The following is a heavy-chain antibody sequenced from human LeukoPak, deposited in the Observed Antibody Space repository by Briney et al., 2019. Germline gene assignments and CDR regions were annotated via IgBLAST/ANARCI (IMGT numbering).Heavy chain of an antibody. D-gene: IGHD2-15*01. CDR2: INNSGST. CDR3: ARLGYCSGGSCYSEWYYYYYMDV. Sequence: SETLSLTCAVYGGSFSGYYWNWIRQPPGKGLEWIGEINNSGSTNYNPSLKSRVTISRDTSKNQFSLKLSSVTAADTAVYYCARLGYCSGGSCYSEWYYYYYMDVWGKGTTVTISS. V-gene: IGHV4-34*01. J-gene: IGHJ6*03. CDR1: GGSFSGYY.